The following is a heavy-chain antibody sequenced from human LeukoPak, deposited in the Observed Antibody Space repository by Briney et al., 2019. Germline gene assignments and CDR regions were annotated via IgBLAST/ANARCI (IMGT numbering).Heavy chain of an antibody. CDR2: IKHDGSEK. CDR1: GFTFSSYW. CDR3: ARGSGHSSDCFY. J-gene: IGHJ4*02. Sequence: TGGSLRLSCAASGFTFSSYWMSWVRQAPGKGLEWVANIKHDGSEKYYVDSVKGRFTISRDNARNSLYLQMNSLRADDTAVYYCARGSGHSSDCFYWGQGTQVTVSS. V-gene: IGHV3-7*05. D-gene: IGHD6-19*01.